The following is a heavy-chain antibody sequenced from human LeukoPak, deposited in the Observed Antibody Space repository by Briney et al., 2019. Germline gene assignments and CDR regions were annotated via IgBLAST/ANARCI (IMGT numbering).Heavy chain of an antibody. J-gene: IGHJ6*02. V-gene: IGHV1-69*04. CDR1: GGTFSSYA. CDR3: ARSLYYYDSSGPKRGYYYGMDV. CDR2: IIPILGIA. D-gene: IGHD3-22*01. Sequence: SVKVSCKASGGTFSSYAIRWVRQAPGQGLEWMGRIIPILGIANYAQKFQGRVTITADKSTSTAYMELSSLRSEDTAVYYCARSLYYYDSSGPKRGYYYGMDVWGQGTTVTVSS.